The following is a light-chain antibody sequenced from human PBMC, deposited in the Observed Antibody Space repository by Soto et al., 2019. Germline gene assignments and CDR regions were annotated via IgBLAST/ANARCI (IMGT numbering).Light chain of an antibody. CDR3: QQRSNWPIT. CDR2: DAS. V-gene: IGKV1-5*01. CDR1: QSISSW. J-gene: IGKJ5*01. Sequence: DIQMTQSPSPLSASVGDSVTITCQASQSISSWLAWYQQKPGKAPKLLIYDASSLESGVPSRFSGSGSGTDFTLTISSLEPEDVAVYYCQQRSNWPITFGQGTRLEIK.